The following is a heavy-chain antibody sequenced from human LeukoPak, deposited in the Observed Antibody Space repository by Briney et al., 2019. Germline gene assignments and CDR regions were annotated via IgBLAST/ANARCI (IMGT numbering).Heavy chain of an antibody. Sequence: ASVKVSCKASGYTITGYYMHWVRQAPGQGLEWMGRINPNSGGTNYAQKFQGRVTMTRDTSISTAYMELSRLRSDDTAVYYCARDVVSSSWYGYWGQGTLVTVSS. J-gene: IGHJ4*02. CDR2: INPNSGGT. V-gene: IGHV1-2*06. CDR1: GYTITGYY. D-gene: IGHD6-13*01. CDR3: ARDVVSSSWYGY.